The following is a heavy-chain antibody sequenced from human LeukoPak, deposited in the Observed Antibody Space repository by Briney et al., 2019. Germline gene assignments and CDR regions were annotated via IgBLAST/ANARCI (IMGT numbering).Heavy chain of an antibody. J-gene: IGHJ4*02. CDR3: ARQKVVVAATPYFDY. Sequence: PSETLSLTCTVSGGSISSYYWSWIRQPPGKGLEWIGYIYYSGSTNYNPSLKSRVTISVDTSKNQFSLKLSSVTAADTAVYYCARQKVVVAATPYFDYWGQGTLVTVSS. V-gene: IGHV4-59*01. D-gene: IGHD2-15*01. CDR1: GGSISSYY. CDR2: IYYSGST.